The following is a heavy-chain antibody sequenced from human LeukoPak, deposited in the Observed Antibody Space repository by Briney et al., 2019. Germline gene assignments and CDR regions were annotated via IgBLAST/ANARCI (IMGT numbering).Heavy chain of an antibody. CDR1: GFTFSNNGM. CDR3: ARNGHYSLDY. V-gene: IGHV4-4*02. J-gene: IGHJ4*02. Sequence: GSLRLSCAASGFTFSNNGMNWVRQAPGKGLEWVGEIHHTGSTTYNPSLESRVTISLDKSKNQLSLVLHSVIAADTAVYYCARNGHYSLDYWGQGTLVTVSS. D-gene: IGHD2-15*01. CDR2: IHHTGST.